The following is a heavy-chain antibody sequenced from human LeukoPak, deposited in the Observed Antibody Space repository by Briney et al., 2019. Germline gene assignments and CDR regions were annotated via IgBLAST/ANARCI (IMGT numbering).Heavy chain of an antibody. D-gene: IGHD2-15*01. V-gene: IGHV1-8*01. CDR3: ARAGYCSGGSCYRVYYFDY. CDR2: MNPNSGNT. Sequence: ASVKVSCKASGYTFTSYDINWVRQATGQGLEWMGWMNPNSGNTGYAQKFQGRVTMTRNTSIRTAYMELSSLRSEDTAVYYCARAGYCSGGSCYRVYYFDYWGQGTLVTVSS. J-gene: IGHJ4*02. CDR1: GYTFTSYD.